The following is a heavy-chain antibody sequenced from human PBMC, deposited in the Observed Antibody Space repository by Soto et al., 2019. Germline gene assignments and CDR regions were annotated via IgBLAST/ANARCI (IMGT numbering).Heavy chain of an antibody. CDR3: ARVRGGDCYYGMDV. D-gene: IGHD2-21*01. V-gene: IGHV4-31*03. Sequence: QVQLQESGPGLVKPSQTLSLTCTVSGGSISSGGYYWSWIRQHPGKGLEWIGYIYYSGSTYYNPSIKSRVTISVDTSKNQFSLKLSSVTAADTAVYYCARVRGGDCYYGMDVWGQGTTVTVCS. J-gene: IGHJ6*02. CDR2: IYYSGST. CDR1: GGSISSGGYY.